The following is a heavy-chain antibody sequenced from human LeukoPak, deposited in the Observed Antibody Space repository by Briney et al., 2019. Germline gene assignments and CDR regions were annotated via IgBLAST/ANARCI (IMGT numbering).Heavy chain of an antibody. V-gene: IGHV4-34*01. CDR2: MNHSGGA. CDR3: TRWGSWPYDY. D-gene: IGHD6-13*01. J-gene: IGHJ4*02. Sequence: SETQSLTCAVYGGSISGHSWTWIRQPPGKGLEWIGEMNHSGGANYNPSLESRLTMSVDSSKNQFSLKLSSVSAADTAVYYCTRWGSWPYDYWGQGTMVTVSS. CDR1: GGSISGHS.